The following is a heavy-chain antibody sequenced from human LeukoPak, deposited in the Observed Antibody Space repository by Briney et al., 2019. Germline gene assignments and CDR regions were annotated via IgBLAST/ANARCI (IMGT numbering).Heavy chain of an antibody. D-gene: IGHD3-10*01. Sequence: PGGSLRLSCAASGFIFSGSAVNWVRQAPGKGLEWISYITSDGNTIYSADSVKGRFTISRDDAKNSLYLQMSSLRAEDTAVYYCSSSPGSYPYPFDYWGQGTLVTVSS. V-gene: IGHV3-48*03. CDR3: SSSPGSYPYPFDY. J-gene: IGHJ4*02. CDR1: GFIFSGSA. CDR2: ITSDGNTI.